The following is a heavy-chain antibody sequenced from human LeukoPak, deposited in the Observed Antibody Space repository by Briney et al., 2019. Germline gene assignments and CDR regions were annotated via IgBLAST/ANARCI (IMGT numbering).Heavy chain of an antibody. J-gene: IGHJ4*02. Sequence: ASVKVSCKASGYTFTGYYVHWVRQAPGQGLEWMGWMNPKSGGTNYAQKFEARVTMNRDTSISTAYMELSRLRFDDTAVYYCAGQYTGYDAFDYWGQGTLVTVSS. CDR1: GYTFTGYY. V-gene: IGHV1-2*02. CDR3: AGQYTGYDAFDY. CDR2: MNPKSGGT. D-gene: IGHD5-12*01.